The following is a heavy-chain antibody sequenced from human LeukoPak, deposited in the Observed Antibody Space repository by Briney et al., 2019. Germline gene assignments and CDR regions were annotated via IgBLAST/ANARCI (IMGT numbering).Heavy chain of an antibody. CDR1: GFTFSSYG. D-gene: IGHD2-2*03. CDR3: ARDGYCSSTSCPLDY. Sequence: GGSLRLSCAASGFTFSSYGMHWVRQAPGKGLEWVAVIWYDGSNKYYADSVKGRFTISRDNSKNTLYLQMNSLRAEDTAVHYCARDGYCSSTSCPLDYWGQGTLVTVSS. J-gene: IGHJ4*02. CDR2: IWYDGSNK. V-gene: IGHV3-33*01.